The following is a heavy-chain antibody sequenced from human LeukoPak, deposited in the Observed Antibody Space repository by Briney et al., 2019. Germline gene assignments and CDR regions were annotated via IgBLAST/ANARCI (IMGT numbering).Heavy chain of an antibody. CDR2: MNPNSGKT. J-gene: IGHJ4*02. V-gene: IGHV1-8*01. CDR1: GYTFTSYD. D-gene: IGHD3-22*01. Sequence: ASVKVSCKASGYTFTSYDINWVRQAPGQGLEWMGWMNPNSGKTGYAQKFQGRVTMTRNTSISTAYMELSSLRSEDTAVYYCARVTYDSSGYYYFDYWGQGTLVTVSS. CDR3: ARVTYDSSGYYYFDY.